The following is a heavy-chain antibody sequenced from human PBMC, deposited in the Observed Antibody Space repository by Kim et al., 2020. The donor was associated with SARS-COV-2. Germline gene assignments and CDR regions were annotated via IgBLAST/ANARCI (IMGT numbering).Heavy chain of an antibody. D-gene: IGHD2-21*01. J-gene: IGHJ4*02. CDR3: ARDPAYGALDY. Sequence: GGSLRLSCEASEFTFSTSYMTWVRRAPGKGLEWVAEINPDGSAKGYVDSVKGRFTISRDNFKNSLYLEMNSLRVEDTAVYYCARDPAYGALDYWGQGTLVPVSS. V-gene: IGHV3-7*03. CDR1: EFTFSTSY. CDR2: INPDGSAK.